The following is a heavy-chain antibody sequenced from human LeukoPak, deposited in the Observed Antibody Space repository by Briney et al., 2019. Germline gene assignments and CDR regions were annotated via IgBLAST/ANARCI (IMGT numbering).Heavy chain of an antibody. V-gene: IGHV1-58*02. CDR2: IVVGSGNT. Sequence: ASVKVSCKASGFTFTSSAMQWVRQARGQRLEWIGWIVVGSGNTNYAQKFQERVTITRDMSTSTAYMELSSLRSEDTAVYYCAADPDYDILTGYKNWGQGTLVTVPS. J-gene: IGHJ4*02. D-gene: IGHD3-9*01. CDR1: GFTFTSSA. CDR3: AADPDYDILTGYKN.